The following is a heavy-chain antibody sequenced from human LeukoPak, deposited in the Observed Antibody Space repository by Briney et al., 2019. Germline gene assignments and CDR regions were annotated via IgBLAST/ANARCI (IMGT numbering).Heavy chain of an antibody. V-gene: IGHV3-7*01. CDR2: IKQDGSEK. Sequence: GGSLRLSCAASGFTFSSYWMSWVRQAPGKGLEWEANIKQDGSEKYYVDSVKGRFTISRDNAKDSLYLQMNSLRAEDTAVYYCAREVRYSGYEWLFDYWGQGTLVTVSS. J-gene: IGHJ4*02. CDR1: GFTFSSYW. D-gene: IGHD5-12*01. CDR3: AREVRYSGYEWLFDY.